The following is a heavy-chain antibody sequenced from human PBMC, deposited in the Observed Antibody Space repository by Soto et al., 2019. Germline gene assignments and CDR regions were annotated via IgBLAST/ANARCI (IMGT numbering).Heavy chain of an antibody. J-gene: IGHJ4*02. Sequence: PGGSLRLSCAASGFTFSSYWMHWVRQTPGKGLVWVSHINSDGSDTTYADSVKGRFTISRDNAKNTLNLQMNSLRAEDTAVYYCASQAPYGGNPFDYWGQGTLVTVSS. V-gene: IGHV3-74*01. CDR2: INSDGSDT. D-gene: IGHD4-17*01. CDR3: ASQAPYGGNPFDY. CDR1: GFTFSSYW.